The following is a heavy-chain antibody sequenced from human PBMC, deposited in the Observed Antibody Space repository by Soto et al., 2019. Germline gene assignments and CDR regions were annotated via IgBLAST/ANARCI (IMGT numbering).Heavy chain of an antibody. CDR2: ISHDGTNK. CDR3: ALGDGDTLRLDS. J-gene: IGHJ4*02. CDR1: GFTFSAYG. V-gene: IGHV3-30*03. Sequence: PGGSLRLSCEVSGFTFSAYGMHWVRQAPGKGLEWVAAISHDGTNKNYGDSVKGRFTISRDNSKNTLYLQMNSLRAEDTAVYYCALGDGDTLRLDSWGQGTLVTVSS. D-gene: IGHD3-10*01.